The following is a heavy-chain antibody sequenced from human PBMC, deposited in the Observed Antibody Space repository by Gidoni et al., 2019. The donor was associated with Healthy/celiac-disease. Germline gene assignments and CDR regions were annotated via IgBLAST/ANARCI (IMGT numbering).Heavy chain of an antibody. D-gene: IGHD3-10*01. J-gene: IGHJ5*02. Sequence: QVQLVQSGAEVKKPGASVKVSCKASAYTFTSYAISWVRQAPGQGLEWMGWISAYNGNTNYAKKVEGRVTMTTETSTRKAYMELRSLRSDDTAVYYCARGGRKYYGSGSYGLSRFDPWGQGTLVTVSS. CDR3: ARGGRKYYGSGSYGLSRFDP. V-gene: IGHV1-18*01. CDR2: ISAYNGNT. CDR1: AYTFTSYA.